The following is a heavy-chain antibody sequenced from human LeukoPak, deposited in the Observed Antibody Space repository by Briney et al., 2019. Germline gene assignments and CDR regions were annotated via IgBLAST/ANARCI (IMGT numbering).Heavy chain of an antibody. V-gene: IGHV5-51*01. D-gene: IGHD2-15*01. J-gene: IGHJ5*02. CDR1: GYSFSSYW. CDR3: ARQGHIVGGGWFDP. Sequence: GESLKISCQGSGYSFSSYWIGWVRQMPWKAPEWMGVIYPGDSDTRYRPPFQGQVTMSADKSTNTAYLQWRSLRASDSAMYYCARQGHIVGGGWFDPWGQGTLVTVSS. CDR2: IYPGDSDT.